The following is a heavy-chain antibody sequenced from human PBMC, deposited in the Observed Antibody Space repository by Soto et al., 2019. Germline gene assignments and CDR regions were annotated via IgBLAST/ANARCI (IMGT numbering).Heavy chain of an antibody. D-gene: IGHD2-15*01. CDR2: IIPIFETA. J-gene: IGHJ6*02. V-gene: IGHV1-69*13. CDR3: ARDLEVVVLGVDHYYSYGMDV. CDR1: GGTFSSFA. Sequence: GASVKVSCKTSGGTFSSFAISWVRQAPGQGLEWMGGIIPIFETANYAQKFQGRVTITADEITGTAYMELRSLRSEDTGVYYCARDLEVVVLGVDHYYSYGMDVWGQGTTVTVSS.